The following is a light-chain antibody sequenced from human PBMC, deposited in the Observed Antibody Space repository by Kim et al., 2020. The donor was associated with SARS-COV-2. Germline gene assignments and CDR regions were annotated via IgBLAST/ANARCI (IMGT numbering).Light chain of an antibody. CDR1: QRINKR. CDR2: DAS. Sequence: SARSASGGDRVTVSCRASQRINKRLVWYQERPGIAPKVLIYDASSLKSGVPSRCSGSGSGTEFTLTISSLQPDDSATYYCQQYNSNFGGGTKVEI. J-gene: IGKJ4*01. CDR3: QQYNSN. V-gene: IGKV1-5*01.